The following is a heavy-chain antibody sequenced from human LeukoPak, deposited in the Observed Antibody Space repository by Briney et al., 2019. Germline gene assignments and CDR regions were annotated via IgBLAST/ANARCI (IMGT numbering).Heavy chain of an antibody. V-gene: IGHV3-23*01. CDR1: GFTFSSYE. D-gene: IGHD3-10*02. Sequence: GGSLRLSCAASGFTFSSYEMNWVRQAPGKGLEWVSALGDSGDSTYYADSVKGRFTISRDTSKNTLYLQMNSLRAEDTAVYYCARDSPVCSYWGQGTLVTVSS. CDR3: ARDSPVCSY. J-gene: IGHJ4*02. CDR2: LGDSGDST.